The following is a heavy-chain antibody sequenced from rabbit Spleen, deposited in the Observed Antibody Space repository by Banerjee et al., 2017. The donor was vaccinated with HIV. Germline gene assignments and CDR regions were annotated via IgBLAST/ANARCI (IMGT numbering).Heavy chain of an antibody. CDR2: INAATGKP. CDR3: ARDLVGVIGWNFYL. Sequence: QEQLEESGGDLVKPEGSLTLTCTASGFSFSSSYWMCWVRQAPGKGLEWIACINAATGKPAYATWAKGRFTISRTSSTTVTLRMTSLTAADTATYFCARDLVGVIGWNFYLWGQGTLVTVS. V-gene: IGHV1S45*01. D-gene: IGHD1-1*01. CDR1: GFSFSSSYW. J-gene: IGHJ4*01.